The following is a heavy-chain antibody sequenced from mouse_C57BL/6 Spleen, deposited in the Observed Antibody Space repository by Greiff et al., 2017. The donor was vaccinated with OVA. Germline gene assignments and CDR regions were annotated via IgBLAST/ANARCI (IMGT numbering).Heavy chain of an antibody. J-gene: IGHJ2*01. CDR2: INPGSGGT. CDR3: AREGYYSNYLDY. D-gene: IGHD2-5*01. CDR1: GYAFTNYL. V-gene: IGHV1-54*01. Sequence: QVQLQQSGAELVRPGTSVKVSCKASGYAFTNYLIEWVKQRPGQGLEWIGVINPGSGGTNYNEKFKGKATLTADKSSSTAYMQLSSLTSEDSAVYFCAREGYYSNYLDYWGQGTTLTVSS.